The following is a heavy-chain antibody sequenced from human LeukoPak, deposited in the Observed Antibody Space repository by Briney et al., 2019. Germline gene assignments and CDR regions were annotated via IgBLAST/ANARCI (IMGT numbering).Heavy chain of an antibody. Sequence: GGSLRLSCAASGFTFDDYGMSWVRQAPGKGLGWVSGINWNGGSTSYADSVKGRFTISRDNAKNSLYLQMNSLRAEDTALYHCARVMNRYYYDSSGYPRVVGGYYYYGMDVWGQGTTVTVSS. V-gene: IGHV3-20*01. CDR2: INWNGGST. CDR1: GFTFDDYG. D-gene: IGHD3-22*01. J-gene: IGHJ6*02. CDR3: ARVMNRYYYDSSGYPRVVGGYYYYGMDV.